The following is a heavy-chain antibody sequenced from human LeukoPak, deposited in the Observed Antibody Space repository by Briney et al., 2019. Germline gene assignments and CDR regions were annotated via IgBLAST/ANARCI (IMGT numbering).Heavy chain of an antibody. CDR1: GGTFSSYA. D-gene: IGHD2-21*02. J-gene: IGHJ5*02. Sequence: ASVKVSFKASGGTFSSYAISWVRQAPGQGLEWMGGIIPIFGTANYAQKFQGRVTITADESTSTAYMELSSLRSEDTAVYYCASYCGGDCYSGWFDPWGQGTLVTVSS. CDR2: IIPIFGTA. V-gene: IGHV1-69*13. CDR3: ASYCGGDCYSGWFDP.